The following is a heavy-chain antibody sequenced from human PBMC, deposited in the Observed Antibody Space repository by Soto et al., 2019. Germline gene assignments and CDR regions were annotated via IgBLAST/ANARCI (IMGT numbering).Heavy chain of an antibody. D-gene: IGHD3-10*01. CDR3: ASPGFSYGSGSYFRDY. V-gene: IGHV3-11*01. J-gene: IGHJ4*02. CDR1: GFTFSDYY. Sequence: GGSLRLSCAASGFTFSDYYMSWIRQAPGKGLEWVSYISSSGSTIYYADSVKGRFTISRDNAKNSLYLQMNSLRAEDTAVYYCASPGFSYGSGSYFRDYWGQGTLVTVSS. CDR2: ISSSGSTI.